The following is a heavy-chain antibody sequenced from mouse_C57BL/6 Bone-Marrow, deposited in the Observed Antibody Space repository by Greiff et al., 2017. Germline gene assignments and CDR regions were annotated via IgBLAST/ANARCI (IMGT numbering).Heavy chain of an antibody. CDR2: IYPGSGST. CDR3: ARPYYSNYWYFNV. Sequence: VQLQQPGAELVKPGASVKMSCTASGYTFTSYWITWVKQRPGQGLEWIGDIYPGSGSTNYNEKFQSKATLTVDTSSSTAYMQLSSLTSEGSAVYYCARPYYSNYWYFNVWGTGTTVTVSS. D-gene: IGHD2-5*01. V-gene: IGHV1-55*01. CDR1: GYTFTSYW. J-gene: IGHJ1*03.